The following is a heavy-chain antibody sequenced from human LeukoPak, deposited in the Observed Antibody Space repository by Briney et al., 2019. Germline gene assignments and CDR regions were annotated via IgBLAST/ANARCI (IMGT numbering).Heavy chain of an antibody. D-gene: IGHD6-19*01. Sequence: TSQTLSLTCAISGDSVSSNSAAWNWIRQSPSRGLEWLGRTYYSSKLYNDYAVSVKSRITINPDTSKNQFSLQLNSVTPENTALYYCARGAVAVRNAFDIWGQGTMVTVSS. CDR2: TYYSSKLYN. J-gene: IGHJ3*02. CDR3: ARGAVAVRNAFDI. CDR1: GDSVSSNSAA. V-gene: IGHV6-1*01.